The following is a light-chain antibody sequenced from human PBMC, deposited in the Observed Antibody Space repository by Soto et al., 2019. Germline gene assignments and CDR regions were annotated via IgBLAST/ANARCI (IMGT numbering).Light chain of an antibody. J-gene: IGLJ1*01. Sequence: QSVLTQPPSVSGAPGQRVTISCTGSSSNIGAGYDVHWYQQLPGTAPKLLIFDNSNRPSGVPDRFSRSKSGTSASLAITGPHAEDEADYYCQSYDDSLGGYVFGTGTKVTVL. CDR3: QSYDDSLGGYV. V-gene: IGLV1-40*01. CDR2: DNS. CDR1: SSNIGAGYD.